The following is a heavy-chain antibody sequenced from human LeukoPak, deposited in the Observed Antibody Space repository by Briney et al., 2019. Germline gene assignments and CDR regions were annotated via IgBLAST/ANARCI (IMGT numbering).Heavy chain of an antibody. CDR3: ARSLWGGALDI. J-gene: IGHJ3*02. CDR1: RDSVSSNNSV. CDR2: TYYRSKWLN. V-gene: IGHV6-1*01. D-gene: IGHD3-16*01. Sequence: KHSQTLSLTCAISRDSVSSNNSVWNWIRQSPSRGLEWLGKTYYRSKWLNDSAVSVKSRITINPDTSKNQISLQLNSVTPEDTAVYYCARSLWGGALDIWGQGTTVAVSS.